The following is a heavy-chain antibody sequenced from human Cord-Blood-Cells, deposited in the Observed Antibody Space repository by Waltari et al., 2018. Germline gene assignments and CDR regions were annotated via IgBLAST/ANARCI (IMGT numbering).Heavy chain of an antibody. Sequence: QVQLVQSEAEVKKPGASVKVSCKASGDTFTSYAMHWVRQAPGQRLEWMGWINAGNGNTKYSKKFQGRVTITRDTSASTAYMELSSLRSEDTAVYYCARDPSSSSFDYWGQGTLVTVSS. J-gene: IGHJ4*02. CDR1: GDTFTSYA. CDR2: INAGNGNT. CDR3: ARDPSSSSFDY. V-gene: IGHV1-3*01. D-gene: IGHD6-6*01.